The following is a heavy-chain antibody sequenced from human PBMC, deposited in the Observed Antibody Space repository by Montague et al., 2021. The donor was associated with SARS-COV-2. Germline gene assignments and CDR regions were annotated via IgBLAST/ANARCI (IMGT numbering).Heavy chain of an antibody. J-gene: IGHJ4*02. Sequence: SETLSLTCTVSGGSISSSSYYWGWIRQPPGKGLEWIRGIYYSGSTYYNPSLKSRVTISVDTSKNQFSLKLSSVTAADTAVYYCARDLWVWLSVEGSFDYWGQGTLGTVAS. CDR3: ARDLWVWLSVEGSFDY. V-gene: IGHV4-39*07. CDR2: IYYSGST. D-gene: IGHD5-12*01. CDR1: GGSISSSSYY.